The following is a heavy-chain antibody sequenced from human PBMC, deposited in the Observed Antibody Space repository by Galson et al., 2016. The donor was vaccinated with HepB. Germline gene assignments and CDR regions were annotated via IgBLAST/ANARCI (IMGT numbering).Heavy chain of an antibody. J-gene: IGHJ4*02. V-gene: IGHV3-7*01. CDR3: ARDVAYEALDC. CDR2: INRDGSE. D-gene: IGHD3-22*01. CDR1: GFSLSAYW. Sequence: SLRLSCAGSGFSLSAYWMVWVRQAPGKGLEWVANINRDGSEKYSVEGRFSISGDHAKNSLSLQMDSLRAEDTAVYYCARDVAYEALDCWGQGTLVTVSS.